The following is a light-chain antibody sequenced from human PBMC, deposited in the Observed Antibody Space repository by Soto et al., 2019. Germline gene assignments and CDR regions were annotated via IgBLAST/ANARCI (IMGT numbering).Light chain of an antibody. CDR3: SPVGGSNKFVV. CDR1: SSDVGGYHY. J-gene: IGLJ2*01. V-gene: IGLV2-8*01. CDR2: DAT. Sequence: QSALTQPPSASGSPGQSVTISCTGTSSDVGGYHYVSWYQQHPGKAPKLMIYDATKRPSGVPELFSGSTSGNTASLTVSGLHAEDEADYYCSPVGGSNKFVVFGGGTKLTVL.